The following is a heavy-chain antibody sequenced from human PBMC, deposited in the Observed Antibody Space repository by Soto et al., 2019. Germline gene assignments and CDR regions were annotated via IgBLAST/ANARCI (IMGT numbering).Heavy chain of an antibody. J-gene: IGHJ4*02. Sequence: ASVKVSCKASGYTCISYAIHWVRHAPGQRLEWMGWINAGNGNTKYSQKSQGRVTITRDTSASTAYMELTSLKSEDTAPSYRARDIQGLYYFGYWDKGTLGTVSS. CDR2: INAGNGNT. CDR3: ARDIQGLYYFGY. CDR1: GYTCISYA. V-gene: IGHV1-3*01.